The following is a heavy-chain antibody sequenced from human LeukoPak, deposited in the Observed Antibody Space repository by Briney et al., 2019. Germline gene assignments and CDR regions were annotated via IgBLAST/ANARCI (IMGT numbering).Heavy chain of an antibody. Sequence: GGSLRLSCAASGFTVSSSYMNWVRQAPGKGLEWVSIIYSGGSTYYADSVEGRFTISRDNSKNTLYLQMNSLRAEDTAVYYCARSNYGDRDDAFDIWGQGTMVTVSS. CDR2: IYSGGST. J-gene: IGHJ3*02. V-gene: IGHV3-53*01. D-gene: IGHD4-17*01. CDR1: GFTVSSSY. CDR3: ARSNYGDRDDAFDI.